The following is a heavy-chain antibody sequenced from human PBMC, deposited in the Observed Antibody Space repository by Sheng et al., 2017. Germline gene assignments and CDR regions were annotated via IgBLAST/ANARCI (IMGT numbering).Heavy chain of an antibody. CDR2: IYHSGST. CDR1: GGSISITNW. D-gene: IGHD3-10*01. J-gene: IGHJ4*02. CDR3: VRHSGSGSYFDY. V-gene: IGHV4-4*02. Sequence: QVQLQESGPGLVKPSGTLSLTCAVSGGSISITNWWSWVRQPPGKGLEWIGEIYHSGSTNYNPSLKSRVTISVDKSKNQFSPKVTSVTAADTAVYYCVRHSGSGSYFDYWGQGTLVTVSS.